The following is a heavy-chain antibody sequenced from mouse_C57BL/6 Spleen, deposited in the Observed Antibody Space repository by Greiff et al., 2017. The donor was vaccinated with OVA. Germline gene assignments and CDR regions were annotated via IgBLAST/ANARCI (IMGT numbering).Heavy chain of an antibody. Sequence: EVQLVESEGGSVQPGSSMKLSCTASGFTFSDYYMAWVRQVPEKGLEWVANINYDGSSTYYLDSLKSRFIISRDNAKNILYLQMSSLKSEDTATYYCARGNYYGSYWYFDVWGTGTTVTVSS. J-gene: IGHJ1*03. V-gene: IGHV5-16*01. CDR2: INYDGSST. D-gene: IGHD1-1*01. CDR3: ARGNYYGSYWYFDV. CDR1: GFTFSDYY.